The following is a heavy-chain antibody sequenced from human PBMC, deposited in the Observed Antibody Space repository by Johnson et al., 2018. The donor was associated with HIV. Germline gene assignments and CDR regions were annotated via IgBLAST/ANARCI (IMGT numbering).Heavy chain of an antibody. CDR2: ISYAVSNT. V-gene: IGHV3-30-3*01. CDR3: ARDQITRMVVATGTFDL. Sequence: QVQLVESGGGVVQPGRSLRLSCAATGFTFSSHAMHWVRQAPAKGLEWVAVISYAVSNTYYAASVTGRFTISRDNSKNSLYMQMNSLRPEDTAVYYCARDQITRMVVATGTFDLWGQGTMVTVSS. J-gene: IGHJ3*01. CDR1: GFTFSSHA. D-gene: IGHD3-22*01.